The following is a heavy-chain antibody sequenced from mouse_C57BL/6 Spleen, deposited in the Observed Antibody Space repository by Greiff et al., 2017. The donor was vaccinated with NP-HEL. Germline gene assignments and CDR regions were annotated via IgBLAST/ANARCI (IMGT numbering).Heavy chain of an antibody. CDR1: GYTFTSYW. J-gene: IGHJ1*03. D-gene: IGHD1-1*01. CDR2: IHPNSGST. V-gene: IGHV1-64*01. Sequence: QVQLQQPGAELVKPGASVKLSCKASGYTFTSYWMPWVKQRPGQGLEWIGMIHPNSGSTNYNEKFKSKATLTVDKSSSTAYMQLSSLTSEDSAVYYCASWGFVTTVVATGYFDVWGTGTTVTVSS. CDR3: ASWGFVTTVVATGYFDV.